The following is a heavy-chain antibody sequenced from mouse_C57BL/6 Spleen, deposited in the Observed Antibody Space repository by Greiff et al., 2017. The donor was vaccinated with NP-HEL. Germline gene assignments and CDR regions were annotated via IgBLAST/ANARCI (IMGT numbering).Heavy chain of an antibody. D-gene: IGHD2-5*01. CDR3: ASSPPYYSNSFAY. CDR1: GFTFSSYG. CDR2: ISSGGSYT. J-gene: IGHJ3*01. Sequence: EVKLVESGGDLVKPGGSLKLSCAASGFTFSSYGMSWVRQTPDKRLEWVATISSGGSYTYYPDSAKGRFTISRDNAKNTLYLQMSSLKSEDTAMYYCASSPPYYSNSFAYWGQGTLVTVSA. V-gene: IGHV5-6*01.